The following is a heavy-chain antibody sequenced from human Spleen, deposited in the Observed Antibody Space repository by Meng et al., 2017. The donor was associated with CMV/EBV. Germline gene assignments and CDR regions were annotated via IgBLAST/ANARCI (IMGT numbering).Heavy chain of an antibody. CDR1: GGSISSYY. CDR3: ARAPTYCSGGSCYPYFDY. CDR2: IYTSGST. J-gene: IGHJ4*02. D-gene: IGHD2-15*01. V-gene: IGHV4-4*07. Sequence: VSLPVSVPGLVNLSATLSPSCTVSGGSISSYYWSWIRQPAGKGLEWIGRIYTSGSTNYNPSLKSRVTMSVDTSKNQFSLKLSSVTAADTAVYYCARAPTYCSGGSCYPYFDYWGQGTLVTVSS.